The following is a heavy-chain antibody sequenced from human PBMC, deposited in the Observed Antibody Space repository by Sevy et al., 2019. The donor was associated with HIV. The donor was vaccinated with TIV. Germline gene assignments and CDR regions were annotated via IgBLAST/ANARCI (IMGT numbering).Heavy chain of an antibody. CDR2: IWHDGSNK. CDR3: ARETDNSARGLAP. D-gene: IGHD4-4*01. CDR1: GFTFNFHG. Sequence: GGSLRLSCAASGFTFNFHGMHWVRQAPGKGLEWVAFIWHDGSNKYMADSVKGRFTISRDNSKNTLFLQMNSLTVEDTAVYSCARETDNSARGLAPWGQGTLVTVSS. J-gene: IGHJ5*02. V-gene: IGHV3-30*02.